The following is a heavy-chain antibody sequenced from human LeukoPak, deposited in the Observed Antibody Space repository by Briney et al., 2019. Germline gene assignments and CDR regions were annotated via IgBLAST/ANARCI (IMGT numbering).Heavy chain of an antibody. D-gene: IGHD3-10*01. CDR3: ARVWGELSPLDY. J-gene: IGHJ4*02. Sequence: GASVKVSCKTSGYIFTSYYTYWVRQAPGQGLEWMGFLNPSGGNTYHAQKFQGRVTTTWDTSTSTAYMELNSLTSEDTAVYFCARVWGELSPLDYWGQGTLVTVSS. V-gene: IGHV1-46*01. CDR1: GYIFTSYY. CDR2: LNPSGGNT.